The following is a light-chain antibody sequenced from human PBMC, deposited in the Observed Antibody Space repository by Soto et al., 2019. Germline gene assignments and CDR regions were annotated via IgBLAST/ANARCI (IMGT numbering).Light chain of an antibody. J-gene: IGKJ2*01. CDR2: GAS. CDR3: QQYDRSPYA. CDR1: QTVSSSY. V-gene: IGKV3-20*01. Sequence: EIVLTQSPGTLSLSPGETATLSCRASQTVSSSYLAWYHPKTGQAPRLLIYGASSSATGIPARCSGSGSGTDFTLTISSLAPEDFAVYYCQQYDRSPYAFAQGTKVEIK.